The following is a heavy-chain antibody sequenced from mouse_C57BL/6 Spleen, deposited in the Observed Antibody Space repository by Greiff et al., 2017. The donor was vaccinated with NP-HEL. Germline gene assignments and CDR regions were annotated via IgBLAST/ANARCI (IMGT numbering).Heavy chain of an antibody. CDR2: IDPSDSYT. CDR1: GYTFTSYW. D-gene: IGHD1-1*01. CDR3: ARWNTTVPYYFDY. V-gene: IGHV1-69*01. J-gene: IGHJ2*01. Sequence: QVQLKESGAELVMPGASVKLSCKASGYTFTSYWMHWVKQRPGQGLEWIGEIDPSDSYTNYNQKFKGKSTLTVDKSSSTAYMQLSSLTSEDSAVYYCARWNTTVPYYFDYWGQGTTLTVSS.